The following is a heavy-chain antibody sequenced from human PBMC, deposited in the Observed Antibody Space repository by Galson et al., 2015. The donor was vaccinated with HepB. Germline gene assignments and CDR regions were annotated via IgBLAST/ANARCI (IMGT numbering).Heavy chain of an antibody. Sequence: CLRLSCAASGFTFSSYSMNWVRQAPGKGLEWVSSISSSSSYIYYADSVKGRFTISRDNAKNSLYLQMNSLRAEDTAVYYCARVPFSGPEEPYYYYYYMDVWGKGTTVTVSS. CDR2: ISSSSSYI. D-gene: IGHD2-15*01. CDR3: ARVPFSGPEEPYYYYYYMDV. V-gene: IGHV3-21*01. CDR1: GFTFSSYS. J-gene: IGHJ6*03.